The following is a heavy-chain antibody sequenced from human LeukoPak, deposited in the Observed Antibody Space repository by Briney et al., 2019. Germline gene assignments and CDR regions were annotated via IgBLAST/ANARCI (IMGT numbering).Heavy chain of an antibody. CDR2: IWDDGNNK. D-gene: IGHD2-2*01. J-gene: IGHJ6*02. CDR3: ARDRRSVEGIVVVPAAMSHYYYYYYGMDV. CDR1: GFTFSTYG. Sequence: GGSLRLSCAASGFTFSTYGMHWVRQAPGKGLEWVAVIWDDGNNKYYADSVKGRYTISRDVSKNTLYLQMNSLRAEDTAVYYCARDRRSVEGIVVVPAAMSHYYYYYYGMDVWGQGTTFTVSS. V-gene: IGHV3-33*01.